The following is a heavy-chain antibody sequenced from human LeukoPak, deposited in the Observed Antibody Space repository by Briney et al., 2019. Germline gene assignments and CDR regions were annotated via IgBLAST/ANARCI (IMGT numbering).Heavy chain of an antibody. J-gene: IGHJ4*02. CDR3: ARDTEMATINDY. CDR2: LNPNSGGT. Sequence: ASVKVSCKASGYTFTGYYMHWVRQAPGQGLEWMGWLNPNSGGTNYAQKFQGRVTMTRDTSISTAYMELSRLRSDDTAVYYCARDTEMATINDYWGQGTLVTVSS. D-gene: IGHD5-24*01. CDR1: GYTFTGYY. V-gene: IGHV1-2*02.